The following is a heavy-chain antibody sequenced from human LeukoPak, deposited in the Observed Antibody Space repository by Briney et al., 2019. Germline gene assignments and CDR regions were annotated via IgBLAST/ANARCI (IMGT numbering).Heavy chain of an antibody. D-gene: IGHD5-18*01. CDR3: ARGSRGCSYG. J-gene: IGHJ4*02. Sequence: AETLSLTYTVSGASVSSGSYYWRWVRQPRGKGLEWIGYLYYSGSNKYHPSLKSRDNISLDTSKNQFSLKLSCVTAADTAVYYCARGSRGCSYGWGQATLVTVSS. CDR1: GASVSSGSYY. V-gene: IGHV4-61*01. CDR2: LYYSGSN.